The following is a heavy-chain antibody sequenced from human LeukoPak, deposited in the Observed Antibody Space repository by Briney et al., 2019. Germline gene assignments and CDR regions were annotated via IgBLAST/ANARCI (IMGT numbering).Heavy chain of an antibody. CDR1: GGSISSTSYY. D-gene: IGHD1-26*01. CDR2: IYYSGST. Sequence: NPSETLSLTCTVSGGSISSTSYYWGWIRQPPGKGLEWIGSIYYSGSTYYNPSLKSRVTISVDTSKNQFSLKLSSVTAADTAVYYCARSLSGSYSAHDYWGQGTLVTVSS. V-gene: IGHV4-39*07. CDR3: ARSLSGSYSAHDY. J-gene: IGHJ4*02.